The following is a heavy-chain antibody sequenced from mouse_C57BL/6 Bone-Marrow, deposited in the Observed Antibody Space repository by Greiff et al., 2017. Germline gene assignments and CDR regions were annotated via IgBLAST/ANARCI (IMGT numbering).Heavy chain of an antibody. CDR1: GYTFTSYW. V-gene: IGHV1-52*01. CDR2: IDPS. CDR3: ARSGSYWYFDV. J-gene: IGHJ1*03. D-gene: IGHD1-1*01. Sequence: QVQLQQPGAELVRPGSSVKLSCKASGYTFTSYWMHWVKQRPIQGLEWIGNIDPSDKSSSTAYMQLSSLTSEDSAVYYCARSGSYWYFDVWGTGTTVTVSS.